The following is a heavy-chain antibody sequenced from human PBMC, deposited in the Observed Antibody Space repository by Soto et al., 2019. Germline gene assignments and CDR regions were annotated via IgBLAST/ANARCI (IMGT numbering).Heavy chain of an antibody. J-gene: IGHJ4*02. CDR1: GFTFSNAW. CDR2: IKSKTDGGTT. CDR3: TTDRYYYDSSGYPRYFDY. Sequence: GGSLRLSCAASGFTFSNAWMNWVRQAPGKGLEWVGRIKSKTDGGTTDYAAPVKGRFTISRDDSKNTLYLQMNSLKTEDTAVYYCTTDRYYYDSSGYPRYFDYWGQGTLVPVSS. V-gene: IGHV3-15*07. D-gene: IGHD3-22*01.